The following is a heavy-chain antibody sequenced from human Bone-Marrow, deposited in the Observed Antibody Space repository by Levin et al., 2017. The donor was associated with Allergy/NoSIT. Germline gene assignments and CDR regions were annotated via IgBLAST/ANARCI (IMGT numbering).Heavy chain of an antibody. V-gene: IGHV3-53*01. CDR1: GFTVSSNY. J-gene: IGHJ3*02. CDR2: IYSGGST. Sequence: PGGSLRLSCAASGFTVSSNYMSWVRQAPGKGLEWVSVIYSGGSTYYADSVKGRFTISRDNSKNTLYLQMNSLRAEDTAVYYCAGSTVTKAKAFDIWGQGTMVTVSS. CDR3: AGSTVTKAKAFDI. D-gene: IGHD4-17*01.